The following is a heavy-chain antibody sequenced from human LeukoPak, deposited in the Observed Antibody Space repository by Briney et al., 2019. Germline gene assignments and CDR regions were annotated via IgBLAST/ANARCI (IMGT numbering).Heavy chain of an antibody. D-gene: IGHD3-22*01. V-gene: IGHV3-23*01. CDR1: GFTFSSYG. Sequence: PGGSLRLSCAASGFTFSSYGMSWVRRAPGKGLEWVPAIGGTGYSTYYADSVKGRFSISRDNSKNTLYLHMDSLRAEDTAVYYCAKVMNMIVVASIDSWGQGILVTVSS. CDR3: AKVMNMIVVASIDS. CDR2: IGGTGYST. J-gene: IGHJ4*02.